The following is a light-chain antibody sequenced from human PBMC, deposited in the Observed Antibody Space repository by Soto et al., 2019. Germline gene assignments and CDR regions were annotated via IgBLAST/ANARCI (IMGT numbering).Light chain of an antibody. CDR3: QQYGNSPWT. CDR2: VAS. V-gene: IGKV3-20*01. J-gene: IGKJ1*01. CDR1: QSVSSSY. Sequence: EIVLTQSPGTLSLSPGERATLSCRASQSVSSSYLVWYQQQPGQAPTLLIYVASTRATGIPDRFSGSGAGTDFTLTISRLEPEDFAVYYCQQYGNSPWTFGQGTKVEI.